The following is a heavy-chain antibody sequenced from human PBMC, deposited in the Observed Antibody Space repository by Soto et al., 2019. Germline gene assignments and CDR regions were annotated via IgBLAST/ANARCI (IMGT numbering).Heavy chain of an antibody. CDR2: IYYSGST. CDR3: ARGVSPYYYDSSDAFDI. D-gene: IGHD3-22*01. CDR1: GGSISSGGYY. Sequence: QVQLQESGPGLVKPSQTLSLTCTVSGGSISSGGYYWSRIRQHPGKGLEWIGYIYYSGSTYYNPSLKSRVTISVDTSKIQFSLKLSSVTAADPAVYYCARGVSPYYYDSSDAFDIWGQETMVTVSS. J-gene: IGHJ3*02. V-gene: IGHV4-31*03.